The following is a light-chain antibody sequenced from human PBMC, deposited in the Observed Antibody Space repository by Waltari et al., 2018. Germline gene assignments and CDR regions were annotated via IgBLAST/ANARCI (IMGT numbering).Light chain of an antibody. J-gene: IGKJ4*01. V-gene: IGKV3-20*01. CDR1: QTVDKNY. Sequence: DIVLTQSPGTLSLSPGERATLSCRASQTVDKNYLAWYQQKPGQAPRLLIYDASSRATGIPDRFSGSWSGTDFTLTISRLEPEDFAMYYCQQCSTPPLTFGGGTKVEIK. CDR2: DAS. CDR3: QQCSTPPLT.